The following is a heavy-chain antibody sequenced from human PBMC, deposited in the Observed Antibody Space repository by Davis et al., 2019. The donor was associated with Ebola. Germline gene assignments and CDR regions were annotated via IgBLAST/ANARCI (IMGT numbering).Heavy chain of an antibody. V-gene: IGHV4-39*07. J-gene: IGHJ6*04. D-gene: IGHD6-6*01. CDR2: IYYSGST. CDR1: GGSISSSSYY. CDR3: ARTPIAARPHYYYGMDV. Sequence: MPGGSLRLSCTVSGGSISSSSYYWGWIRQPPGKGLEWIGSIYYSGSTYYNPSLKSRVTISVDTSKNQFSLKLSSVTAADTAVYYCARTPIAARPHYYYGMDVWGKGTTVTVSS.